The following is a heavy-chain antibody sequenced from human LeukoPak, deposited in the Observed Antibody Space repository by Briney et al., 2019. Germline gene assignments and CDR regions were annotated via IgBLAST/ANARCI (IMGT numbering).Heavy chain of an antibody. Sequence: GGSLRLSCAASGFTFGTDWMNWVRQAPGKGLVWVSRINADGSSTAYADSVKGRFTISRDNAKNTLYLQMNSLRAEDTAVYYCGGGAYLLDCWGQGTLVTVSS. V-gene: IGHV3-74*01. D-gene: IGHD1-26*01. J-gene: IGHJ4*02. CDR1: GFTFGTDW. CDR2: INADGSST. CDR3: GGGAYLLDC.